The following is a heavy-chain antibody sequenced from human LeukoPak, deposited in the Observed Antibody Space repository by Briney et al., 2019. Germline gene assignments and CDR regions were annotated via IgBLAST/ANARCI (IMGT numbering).Heavy chain of an antibody. CDR3: ARLRGYTRINLYYFDY. Sequence: GGSLKISCEGSGYSFTNYWIGWVRQMPGKGLEWMVIIYPGDSDTRYSPSFQGQVTISADNTITTAYLQWNSLKASDTAMYYCARLRGYTRINLYYFDYWGQGTLVTVSS. CDR1: GYSFTNYW. D-gene: IGHD5-12*01. CDR2: IYPGDSDT. J-gene: IGHJ4*02. V-gene: IGHV5-51*01.